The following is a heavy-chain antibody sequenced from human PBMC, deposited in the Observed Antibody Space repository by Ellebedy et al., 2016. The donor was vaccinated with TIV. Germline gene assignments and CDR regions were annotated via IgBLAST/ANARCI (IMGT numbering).Heavy chain of an antibody. V-gene: IGHV3-23*01. Sequence: GGSLRLSCAASGFTFSSHWMSWVRQAPGKGLEWVSSISAGGGTTNYADSVKGRFTISRDNSKNTLYLQMNSLRAEDTAVYYCAKASGMDVWGQGTTVTVSS. CDR1: GFTFSSHW. J-gene: IGHJ6*02. CDR2: ISAGGGTT. CDR3: AKASGMDV.